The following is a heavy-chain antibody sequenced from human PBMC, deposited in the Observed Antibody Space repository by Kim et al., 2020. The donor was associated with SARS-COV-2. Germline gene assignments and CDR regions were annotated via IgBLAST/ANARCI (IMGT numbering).Heavy chain of an antibody. CDR3: ARSSTPYTGYDAFDI. V-gene: IGHV1-46*01. CDR2: INPSSGST. Sequence: ASVKVSCKASGYTFTSYYMHWVRQAPGQGLEWMGIINPSSGSTSYAQKFQGRVTMTRDTSTSTVYMELSSLRSEDTAVYYCARSSTPYTGYDAFDIWGQGTMVTVSS. J-gene: IGHJ3*02. D-gene: IGHD2-2*02. CDR1: GYTFTSYY.